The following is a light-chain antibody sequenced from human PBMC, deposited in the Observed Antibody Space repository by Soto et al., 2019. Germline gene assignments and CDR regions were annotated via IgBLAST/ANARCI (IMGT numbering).Light chain of an antibody. J-gene: IGKJ1*01. CDR2: DAS. CDR1: QSISSW. V-gene: IGKV1-5*01. CDR3: QQYNGYSWK. Sequence: DIQMTQSPSTLSASVGDRVTITCRASQSISSWLAWYQQKPGKAPKLLIYDASSLQSGVPSRFSGSGSGTEFTLTISSLQPDDFATYYCQQYNGYSWKFGQGTKVESK.